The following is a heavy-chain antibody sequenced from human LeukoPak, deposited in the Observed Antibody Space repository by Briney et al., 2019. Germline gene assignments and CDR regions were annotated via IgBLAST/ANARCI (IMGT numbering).Heavy chain of an antibody. V-gene: IGHV4-34*01. CDR3: ARSIVVVPAAMGDYYYYYMDV. CDR1: GGSLSGYY. D-gene: IGHD2-2*01. CDR2: INHSGST. Sequence: SETLSLTCAVYGGSLSGYYWSWIRQPPGKGLEWIGEINHSGSTNYNPSLKSRVTISVGTSKNQFSLKLSSATAADTAVYYCARSIVVVPAAMGDYYYYYMDVWGKGTTVTVSS. J-gene: IGHJ6*03.